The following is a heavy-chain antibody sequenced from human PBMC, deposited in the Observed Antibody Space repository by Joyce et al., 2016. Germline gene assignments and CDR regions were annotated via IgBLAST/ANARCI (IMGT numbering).Heavy chain of an antibody. Sequence: QVQLVQSGSEVKKPGASVEVSCKASGYIFTTYGISWVRQAPGQGFEWMGWISAHHGNTTYAQKFQGRVTMTMDTATSTAYMELESLRSDDTAVYYCARDIHYYNSSGYYWGAFDIWGQGTMVSVSS. D-gene: IGHD3-22*01. J-gene: IGHJ3*02. CDR2: ISAHHGNT. CDR3: ARDIHYYNSSGYYWGAFDI. CDR1: GYIFTTYG. V-gene: IGHV1-18*01.